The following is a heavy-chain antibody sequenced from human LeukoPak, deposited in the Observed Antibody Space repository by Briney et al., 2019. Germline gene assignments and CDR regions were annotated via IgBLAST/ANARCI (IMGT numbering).Heavy chain of an antibody. Sequence: ASVKVSCKASGYTFTSYGISWVRQAPGQGLECMGWINPNSGGTKYAQKFQGRVTITRNTSISTAYMELSSLRSEDTAVYYCARGRRAAAGRSMDVWGKGTTVTVSS. CDR1: GYTFTSYG. V-gene: IGHV1-8*03. J-gene: IGHJ6*03. CDR3: ARGRRAAAGRSMDV. CDR2: INPNSGGT. D-gene: IGHD6-13*01.